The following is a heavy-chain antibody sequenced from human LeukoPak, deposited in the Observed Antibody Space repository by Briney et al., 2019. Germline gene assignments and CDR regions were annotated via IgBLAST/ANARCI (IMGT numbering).Heavy chain of an antibody. D-gene: IGHD2-2*01. CDR1: GFSFSSYV. Sequence: GRSLRFSCAASGFSFSSYVMHWVRQAPGKGLEWVAVISYDGSNKYYADSVKGRFTISRDNSKNTLYLQMNSLRAEDTAVYYCARGYCSSTSCYAGYWGQGTLVTVSS. CDR3: ARGYCSSTSCYAGY. J-gene: IGHJ4*02. CDR2: ISYDGSNK. V-gene: IGHV3-30*03.